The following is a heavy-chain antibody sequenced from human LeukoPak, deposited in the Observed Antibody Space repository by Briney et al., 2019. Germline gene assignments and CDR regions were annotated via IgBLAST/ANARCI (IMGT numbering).Heavy chain of an antibody. CDR2: ISYDGSNK. Sequence: PGRSLRLSCAASGFTFSSYAMHWVRQAPGKGLEWVAVISYDGSNKYYADSVKGRFTISRDNSKNTLYLRMNSLRAEDTAVYYCAKSSSWSPTFDYWGQGTLVTVSS. CDR3: AKSSSWSPTFDY. CDR1: GFTFSSYA. D-gene: IGHD6-13*01. V-gene: IGHV3-30*18. J-gene: IGHJ4*02.